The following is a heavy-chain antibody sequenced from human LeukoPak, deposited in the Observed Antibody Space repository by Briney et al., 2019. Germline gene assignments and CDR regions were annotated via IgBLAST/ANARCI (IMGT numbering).Heavy chain of an antibody. Sequence: GGSLRLSCAASGCTFSSYSMNWVRPAPGKGLEWVSSLSSSSSYIYYADSVKGRVTISRDNAKNTLYLQMNSWRAEDRAVYYCARVGRSAVVAATPASNNWFDPWGQGTLVTVSS. J-gene: IGHJ5*02. CDR3: ARVGRSAVVAATPASNNWFDP. D-gene: IGHD2-15*01. V-gene: IGHV3-21*01. CDR2: LSSSSSYI. CDR1: GCTFSSYS.